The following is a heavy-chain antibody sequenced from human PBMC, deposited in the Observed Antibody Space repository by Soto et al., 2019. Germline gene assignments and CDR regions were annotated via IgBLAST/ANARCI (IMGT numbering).Heavy chain of an antibody. CDR3: AGGGLALMDV. J-gene: IGHJ6*02. Sequence: GASVKVSCKASGYTFTSYGISWVRQAPGQGLEWMGWISGYNGNTNYAQNLQGRVTMTTDTSTSTAYMELSTLRSEDTAVYYCAGGGLALMDVWGQGTTVPVS. CDR1: GYTFTSYG. D-gene: IGHD3-16*01. CDR2: ISGYNGNT. V-gene: IGHV1-18*01.